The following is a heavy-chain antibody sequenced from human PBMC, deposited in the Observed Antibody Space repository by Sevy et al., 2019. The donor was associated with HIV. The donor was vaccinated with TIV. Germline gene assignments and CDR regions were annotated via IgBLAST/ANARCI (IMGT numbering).Heavy chain of an antibody. J-gene: IGHJ6*02. Sequence: KQSQTLSLTCAISGDSVSSIRTSWNWIRQSPSRGLEWLGRTYYRSKWYNDYATSVKSRITINADTSKNQVSLQLNSVTPAATAVYYCAERTNDVFYYGMDVWGQGTTVTVSS. V-gene: IGHV6-1*01. CDR1: GDSVSSIRTS. CDR2: TYYRSKWYN. CDR3: AERTNDVFYYGMDV.